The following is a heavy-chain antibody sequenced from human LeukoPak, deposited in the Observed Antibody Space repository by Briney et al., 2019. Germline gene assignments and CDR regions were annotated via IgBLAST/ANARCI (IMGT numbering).Heavy chain of an antibody. CDR3: AKHADGSAGFDY. V-gene: IGHV3-30-3*01. Sequence: PGRSLRLSCAASGFTFSSYAMHWVRQAPGKGLEWVAVISYDGSNKYYADSVKGRFTISRDNSKNTLYLQVNSLRAEDTAVYYCAKHADGSAGFDYWGQGTLVTVSS. J-gene: IGHJ4*02. D-gene: IGHD6-13*01. CDR1: GFTFSSYA. CDR2: ISYDGSNK.